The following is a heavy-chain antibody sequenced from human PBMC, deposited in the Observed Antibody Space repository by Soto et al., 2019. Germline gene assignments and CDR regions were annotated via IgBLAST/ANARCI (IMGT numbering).Heavy chain of an antibody. V-gene: IGHV3-15*07. Sequence: PGGSLRLSCAASGFTFSNAWMNWVRQAPGKGLEWVGRIKSKTDGGTTDYAAPVKGRFTISRDDSKNTLYLQMNSLKTEDSAVYYCGRDQASMKVGAVLWETIGYSYVDVWGKGTAVTVSS. CDR3: GRDQASMKVGAVLWETIGYSYVDV. J-gene: IGHJ6*03. D-gene: IGHD3-22*01. CDR2: IKSKTDGGTT. CDR1: GFTFSNAW.